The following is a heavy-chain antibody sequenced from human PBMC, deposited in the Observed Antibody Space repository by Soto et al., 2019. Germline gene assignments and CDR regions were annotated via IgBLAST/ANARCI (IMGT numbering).Heavy chain of an antibody. V-gene: IGHV3-23*01. CDR3: ASRPAAGTKVGFYYYYYYMDV. D-gene: IGHD6-13*01. J-gene: IGHJ6*03. Sequence: GGSLRLSCAASGFTFSSYAMSWVRQAPGKGLEWVSAISGSGGSTYYADSVKGRFTISRDNSKNTLYLQMNSLRAEDTAVYYCASRPAAGTKVGFYYYYYYMDVWGKGTTVTVSS. CDR2: ISGSGGST. CDR1: GFTFSSYA.